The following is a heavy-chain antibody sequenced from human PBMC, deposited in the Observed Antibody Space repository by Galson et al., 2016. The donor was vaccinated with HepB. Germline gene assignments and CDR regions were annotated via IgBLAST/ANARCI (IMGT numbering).Heavy chain of an antibody. J-gene: IGHJ4*02. V-gene: IGHV4-59*01. Sequence: SETLSLTCTVSGGSISSYYWSWIRQPPGKGLEWIGFIYYTGSTNYNPSLKSRVTISVDTSKNQFSLRLTSVTAADTAVYYCARVLWFGELLYPPLTFDCWGQGTLVTVSS. D-gene: IGHD3-10*01. CDR1: GGSISSYY. CDR3: ARVLWFGELLYPPLTFDC. CDR2: IYYTGST.